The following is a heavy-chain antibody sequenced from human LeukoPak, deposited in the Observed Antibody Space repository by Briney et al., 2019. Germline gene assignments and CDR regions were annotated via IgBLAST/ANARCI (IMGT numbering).Heavy chain of an antibody. CDR1: GYSISSGYY. J-gene: IGHJ3*02. D-gene: IGHD3-22*01. V-gene: IGHV4-38-2*01. Sequence: SXTLSLTCAVSGYSISSGYYWGWIRPPPGKGGEWIGSIYHSGSTYYNPSLKSRVTISVDTSKNQFSLKLSSVTAADTAVYYCARHYYDSSGPAFDIWGQGTMVTVSS. CDR3: ARHYYDSSGPAFDI. CDR2: IYHSGST.